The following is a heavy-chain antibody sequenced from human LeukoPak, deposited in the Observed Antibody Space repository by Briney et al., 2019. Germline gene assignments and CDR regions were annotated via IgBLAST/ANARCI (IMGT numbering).Heavy chain of an antibody. V-gene: IGHV3-48*03. CDR1: GFTFGDYA. Sequence: GGSLRLSCTASGFTFGDYAMNWVRQAPGKGLEWVSYISSSGSTIYYADSVKGRFTISRDNAKNSLYLQMNSLRAEDTAVYYCAKDSSSSWYGVFDYWGQGTLVTDSS. J-gene: IGHJ4*02. CDR2: ISSSGSTI. CDR3: AKDSSSSWYGVFDY. D-gene: IGHD6-13*01.